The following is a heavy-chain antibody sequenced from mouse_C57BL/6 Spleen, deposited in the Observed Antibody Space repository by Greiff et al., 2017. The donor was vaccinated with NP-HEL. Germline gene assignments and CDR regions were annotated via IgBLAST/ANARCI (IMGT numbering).Heavy chain of an antibody. V-gene: IGHV1-59*01. J-gene: IGHJ3*01. CDR2: IDPSDSYT. CDR3: ARWGGAY. D-gene: IGHD1-1*02. Sequence: QVQLQRPGAELVRPGTSVKLSCKASGYTFTSYWMHWVKQRPGQGLEWIGVIDPSDSYTNYNQKFKGKATLTVDTSSSTAYMQLSSLTSEDSAVYYCARWGGAYWGQGTLVTVSA. CDR1: GYTFTSYW.